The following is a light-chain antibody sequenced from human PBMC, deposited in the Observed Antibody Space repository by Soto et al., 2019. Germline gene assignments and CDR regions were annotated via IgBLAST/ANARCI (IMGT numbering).Light chain of an antibody. CDR1: SSNIGAGYD. Sequence: QPVLTQPPSVSGAPGQRVAISCTGSSSNIGAGYDVHWYQHLPGTAPKLLIYVNNNRPSGVPDRFSGSKSGTSASLAITGLQAEDEADYYCQSYDNSLSGYVFGSGTKLTVL. CDR2: VNN. CDR3: QSYDNSLSGYV. V-gene: IGLV1-40*01. J-gene: IGLJ1*01.